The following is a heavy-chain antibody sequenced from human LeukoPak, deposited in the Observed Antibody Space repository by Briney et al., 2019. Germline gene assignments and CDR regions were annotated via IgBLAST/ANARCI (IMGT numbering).Heavy chain of an antibody. V-gene: IGHV4-30-2*01. CDR3: ARGLRGYYGMDV. CDR2: IYHSGST. D-gene: IGHD3-10*01. Sequence: SETLSLTCAVSGGSISSGGSSWSWIRQPPGKGLEWIGYIYHSGSTYYNPSLKSRVTISVDRSKNQFSLKPSSVTAADTAVYYCARGLRGYYGMDVWGQGTTVTVSS. CDR1: GGSISSGGSS. J-gene: IGHJ6*02.